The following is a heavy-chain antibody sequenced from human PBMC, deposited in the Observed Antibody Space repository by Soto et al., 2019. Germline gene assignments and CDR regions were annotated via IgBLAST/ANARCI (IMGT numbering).Heavy chain of an antibody. CDR1: GGSISRYY. J-gene: IGHJ6*02. CDR3: ARDLWGYCGTDCYPLDV. D-gene: IGHD2-21*02. V-gene: IGHV4-59*01. CDR2: MYNTGST. Sequence: SETLSLTGTVSGGSISRYYWSWIRQPPGKGLEWIGYMYNTGSTVYNPSFKSRVTISVDTSKNQFSLKLNSVTAADTAVYYCARDLWGYCGTDCYPLDVWGQGTTVTVSS.